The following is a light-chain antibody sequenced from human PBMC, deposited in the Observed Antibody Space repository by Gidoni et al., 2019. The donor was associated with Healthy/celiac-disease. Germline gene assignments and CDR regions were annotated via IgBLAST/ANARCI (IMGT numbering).Light chain of an antibody. J-gene: IGKJ1*01. CDR3: MQALQTPT. V-gene: IGKV2-28*01. Sequence: DIVMTQSPLSLPVTPGEPASISCRSSQSLLHSNGYNYLDWYLQKPGQSPQLLIYFGSNRVSGVPDRFRGSGSGTDFTLKISRVEAEDVGVYYCMQALQTPTFGQGTKVEIK. CDR2: FGS. CDR1: QSLLHSNGYNY.